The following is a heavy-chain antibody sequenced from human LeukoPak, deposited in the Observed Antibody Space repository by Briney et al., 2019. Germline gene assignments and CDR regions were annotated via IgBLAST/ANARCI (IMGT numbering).Heavy chain of an antibody. J-gene: IGHJ4*02. CDR1: GITFSNYA. CDR3: AGRVTGYSSGYVY. D-gene: IGHD5-18*01. CDR2: ISGSAHKI. V-gene: IGHV3-23*01. Sequence: SGGSLRLSCVASGITFSNYAVSWVRQAPEKGLDWVSVISGSAHKIRYADSVKGQLTISRDNSENIVYLQMNNLRAEDTAVYYCAGRVTGYSSGYVYWGQGTLVTVSS.